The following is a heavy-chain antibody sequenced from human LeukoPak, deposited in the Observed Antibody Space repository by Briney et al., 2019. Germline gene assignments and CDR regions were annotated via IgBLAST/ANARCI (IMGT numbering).Heavy chain of an antibody. CDR2: ISSSGSTI. CDR3: ARDRRTDYDSSGYHNYYYYYMDV. V-gene: IGHV3-11*04. D-gene: IGHD3-22*01. Sequence: GGSLRLSCAASGFTFSDYYMGWIRQAPGKGLEWVSYISSSGSTIYYADSVKGRFTISRDNAKNSLYLQMNSLRAEDTAVYYCARDRRTDYDSSGYHNYYYYYMDVWGKGTTVTVSS. J-gene: IGHJ6*03. CDR1: GFTFSDYY.